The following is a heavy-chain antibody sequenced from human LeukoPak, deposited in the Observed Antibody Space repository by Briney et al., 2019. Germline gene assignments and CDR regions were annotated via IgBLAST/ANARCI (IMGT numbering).Heavy chain of an antibody. CDR1: GFTFSNFG. J-gene: IGHJ4*02. CDR3: AKGWNTVDY. Sequence: GRSLRLSCAASGFTFSNFGMHWVRQAPGKGLEWVAVISYDGSNKHYADSVQGRFSISRDNYRNTLYLQMNSLRVEDTAVYYCAKGWNTVDYWGQGTLVTVSS. V-gene: IGHV3-30*18. D-gene: IGHD4-17*01. CDR2: ISYDGSNK.